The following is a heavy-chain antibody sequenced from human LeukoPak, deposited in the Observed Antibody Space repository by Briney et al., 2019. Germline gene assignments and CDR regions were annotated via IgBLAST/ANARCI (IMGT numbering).Heavy chain of an antibody. CDR3: ARGVHSYYFDY. D-gene: IGHD2-15*01. V-gene: IGHV6-1*01. Sequence: SQTLSLTCAISGDSVSSDSAALSWIRQSPSRVLEWLGRTYYRSKWYNEYAISVKSRITINPDTSKNQFSLQLNSVTPEDTAVYYCARGVHSYYFDYWGQGTLVTVSS. CDR1: GDSVSSDSAA. CDR2: TYYRSKWYN. J-gene: IGHJ4*02.